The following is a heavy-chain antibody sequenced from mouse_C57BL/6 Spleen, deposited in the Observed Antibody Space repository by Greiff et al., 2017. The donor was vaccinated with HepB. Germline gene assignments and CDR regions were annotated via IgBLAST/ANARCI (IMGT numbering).Heavy chain of an antibody. D-gene: IGHD3-1*01. V-gene: IGHV5-4*03. J-gene: IGHJ4*01. Sequence: EVKLQQSGGGLVKPGGSLKISCAASGFTFSSYAMSWVRQTPEERLEWVATISDGGSYTYYPDNVKGRFTIPRDNAKNKLYLQMSHLKSEDTAMYYCASDRGKRDAMDYWGQGTSVTVSS. CDR1: GFTFSSYA. CDR2: ISDGGSYT. CDR3: ASDRGKRDAMDY.